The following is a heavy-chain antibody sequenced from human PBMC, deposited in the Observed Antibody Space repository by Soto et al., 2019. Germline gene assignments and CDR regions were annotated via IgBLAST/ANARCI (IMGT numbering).Heavy chain of an antibody. CDR3: ARADDFSDRFDY. CDR1: GGSIRSRDFY. D-gene: IGHD4-17*01. J-gene: IGHJ4*02. Sequence: SETLSLTCTVSGGSIRSRDFYWSWIRQPTGKGLELXGNXXYXGXXXYXXSLRSRAIMSVDTSQNQFSLKLSSLTAADTAVYFCARADDFSDRFDYWGQGALVTVSS. CDR2: XXYXGXX. V-gene: IGHV4-30-4*01.